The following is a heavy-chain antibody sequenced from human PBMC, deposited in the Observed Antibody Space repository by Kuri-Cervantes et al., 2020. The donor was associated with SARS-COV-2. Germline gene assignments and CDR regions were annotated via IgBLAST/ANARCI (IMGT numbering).Heavy chain of an antibody. CDR3: AKGGTSSSSLYFQH. D-gene: IGHD6-6*01. J-gene: IGHJ1*01. V-gene: IGHV3-9*03. CDR1: GFTFDDYA. CDR2: ISWNSGSM. Sequence: SLKISCAASGFTFDDYAMHWVRQAPGKGLEWVSGISWNSGSMGYADSVKGRFTISRDNAKNSLYLQMNSLRAEDMALYYCAKGGTSSSSLYFQHWGQGTLVTVSS.